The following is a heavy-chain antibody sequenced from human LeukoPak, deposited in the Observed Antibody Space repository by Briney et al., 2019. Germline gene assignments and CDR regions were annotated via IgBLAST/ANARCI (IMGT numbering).Heavy chain of an antibody. CDR2: IHGDGDNI. D-gene: IGHD1-26*01. V-gene: IGHV3-74*01. CDR3: ARAQVGAPTDL. Sequence: GGSLRLSCAASGFPFSSYAMYWVRQAPGKGLVWVARIHGDGDNISYADSVRGRLTISRDNAKDTLYLHVNSLRPEDTAVYYCARAQVGAPTDLWGQGTLVTVSS. J-gene: IGHJ5*02. CDR1: GFPFSSYA.